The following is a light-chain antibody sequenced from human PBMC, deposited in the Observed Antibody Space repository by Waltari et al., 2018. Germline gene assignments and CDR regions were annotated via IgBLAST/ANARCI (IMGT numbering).Light chain of an antibody. CDR1: SRAVGGYNY. CDR3: CSYAGSYSWV. V-gene: IGLV2-11*01. Sequence: QSALPQPRSVSGSPGQSVTISCTGTSRAVGGYNYVSWYQQHPGKAPKLMIYDVSKRPSGVPDRFSGSKSGNTASLTISGLQAEDEADYYCCSYAGSYSWVFGGGTKLTVL. CDR2: DVS. J-gene: IGLJ3*02.